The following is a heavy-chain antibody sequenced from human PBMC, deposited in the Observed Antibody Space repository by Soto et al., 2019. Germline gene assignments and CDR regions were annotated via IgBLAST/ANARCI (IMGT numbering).Heavy chain of an antibody. V-gene: IGHV4-31*03. CDR2: IHYGETD. CDR3: AIGKRGPWYVEL. Sequence: QVHLLESGPGVVKPSATLSLNCPVSGGSMNRGGDYWHWVRHPPGKVLEWIGNIHYGETDKYNPSLQTRLTVSAETSKHQFSLTLNSVTAAYPAVYYCAIGKRGPWYVELWGRGTLVAVPS. CDR1: GGSMNRGGDY. J-gene: IGHJ2*01.